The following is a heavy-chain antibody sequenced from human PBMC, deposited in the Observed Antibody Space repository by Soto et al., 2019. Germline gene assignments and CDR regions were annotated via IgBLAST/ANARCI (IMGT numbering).Heavy chain of an antibody. Sequence: PSETLSLTCTVSGGSISSYYWSWIRQHPGKGLEWIGYIYYSGSTYYNPSLKSRVTISVDTSKNQFSLKLSSVTAADTAVYYCARDGGTYGDYVYWGQGTLVTVSS. CDR3: ARDGGTYGDYVY. CDR2: IYYSGST. CDR1: GGSISSYY. D-gene: IGHD4-17*01. V-gene: IGHV4-59*06. J-gene: IGHJ4*02.